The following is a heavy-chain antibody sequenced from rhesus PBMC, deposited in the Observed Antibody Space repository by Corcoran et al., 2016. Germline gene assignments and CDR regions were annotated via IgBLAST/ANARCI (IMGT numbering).Heavy chain of an antibody. CDR1: GGPISDSNY. V-gene: IGHV4-147*01. Sequence: QVQLQESGPGLVKPSETLSLTSTVPGGPISDSNYSNRTLQPPGEGLEWMGRIYGSSGSTSYNPSLKSRVTISRDTSKNQFSLKLSSVTAADTAVYYCAREVVAMGLDYWGQGVLVTVSS. D-gene: IGHD2-21*01. CDR3: AREVVAMGLDY. CDR2: IYGSSGST. J-gene: IGHJ4*01.